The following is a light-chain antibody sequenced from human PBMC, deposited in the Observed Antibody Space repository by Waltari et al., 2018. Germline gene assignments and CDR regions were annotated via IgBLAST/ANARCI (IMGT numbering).Light chain of an antibody. CDR3: SSYSTSPTLGV. V-gene: IGLV2-14*01. Sequence: HSALTQPTSVSGSLGQSIAIPCTGTRRDIGRYEYSSCYPQHPVKAPKLIIYDVSNRPAVVSNRFSGSMSGNTPPLTISGLRADDEAEYYCSSYSTSPTLGVFGTGTKVTVL. J-gene: IGLJ1*01. CDR2: DVS. CDR1: RRDIGRYEY.